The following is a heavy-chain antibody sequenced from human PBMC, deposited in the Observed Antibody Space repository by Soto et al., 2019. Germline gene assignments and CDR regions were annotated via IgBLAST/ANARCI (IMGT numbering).Heavy chain of an antibody. Sequence: QVQLQQWGAGLLKPSEPLSLTCAVYGGSFSGHFWSWIRQPPGKGLEWIGEINHSGSTNFNPSLKSRVTISVDTSKNQFSLKVNSSTAADTAVYYCARGISLIVEVQRDAPDKYYFDSWGQGTVVTVSS. D-gene: IGHD2-21*01. CDR1: GGSFSGHF. J-gene: IGHJ4*02. V-gene: IGHV4-34*01. CDR3: ARGISLIVEVQRDAPDKYYFDS. CDR2: INHSGST.